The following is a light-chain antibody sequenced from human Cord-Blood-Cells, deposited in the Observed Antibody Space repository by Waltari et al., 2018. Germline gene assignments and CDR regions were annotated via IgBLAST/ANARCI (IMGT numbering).Light chain of an antibody. V-gene: IGKV3-11*01. J-gene: IGKJ4*01. Sequence: EIVLTQSPATLSLSPGERDTLSCRASQSVSSYLAWYQQKPGQAPRLLIYDASNRATGIPARFSGSGSGTDFTLTISSLEPEDFAVYYCQQRSNWPTFGGGTKVESK. CDR3: QQRSNWPT. CDR1: QSVSSY. CDR2: DAS.